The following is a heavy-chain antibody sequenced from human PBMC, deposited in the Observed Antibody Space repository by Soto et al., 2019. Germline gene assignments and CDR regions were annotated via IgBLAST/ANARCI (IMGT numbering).Heavy chain of an antibody. V-gene: IGHV3-7*03. CDR3: TRDLDTSGSAPICDY. J-gene: IGHJ4*02. CDR2: INRDGSDK. CDR1: GFTFGADW. D-gene: IGHD3-22*01. Sequence: LRLSCAGSGFTFGADWMSWVRQAPGKGLEWVANINRDGSDKYYMDSVKGRFTISRDNAKNSLYLQMSSLRAEDTAVYYCTRDLDTSGSAPICDYWGQGTLVTVSS.